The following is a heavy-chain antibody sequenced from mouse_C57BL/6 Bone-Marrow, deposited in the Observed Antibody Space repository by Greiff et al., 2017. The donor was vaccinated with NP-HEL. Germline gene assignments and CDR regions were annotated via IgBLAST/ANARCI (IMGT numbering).Heavy chain of an antibody. CDR2: IDPSDSHT. D-gene: IGHD1-1*01. CDR1: GYTFTSSW. Sequence: QVQLQQPGAELVMPGASVTLSCQASGYTFTSSWMHWVKQRPGQGLEWIGEIDPSDSHTTYNQQFKGKSTLTVDKSSSTAYMQLSSLTSEDSAVYYCALGSRGDYWYFDVWGTGTTVTVSS. CDR3: ALGSRGDYWYFDV. V-gene: IGHV1-69*01. J-gene: IGHJ1*03.